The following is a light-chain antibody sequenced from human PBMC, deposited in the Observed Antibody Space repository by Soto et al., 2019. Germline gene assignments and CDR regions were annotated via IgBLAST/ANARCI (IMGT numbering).Light chain of an antibody. V-gene: IGLV3-1*01. CDR1: KLGYKH. CDR3: QGWDSSTVV. J-gene: IGLJ3*02. CDR2: QDN. Sequence: SCELTQPPSVSVPPGQTVSITCSGAKLGYKHASWYQQKPGQSPILVFSQDNKRPSGIPERFSGSTSGNTATLTISGTQTMDEADYYCQGWDSSTVVFGGGTKLTVL.